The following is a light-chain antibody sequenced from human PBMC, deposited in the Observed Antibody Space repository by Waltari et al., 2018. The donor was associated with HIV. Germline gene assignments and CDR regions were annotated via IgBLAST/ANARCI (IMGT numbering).Light chain of an antibody. Sequence: QSALTQPRSVSGSLGQSVTISCTGTSSEVGTFNYVSWYRQHPGKAPRLMIYDVTERPSGVPDRFSGSKSGNTASLTISGLQAEDEADYYCQSYDGSLGGYVFGTGTAVTVL. V-gene: IGLV2-11*01. J-gene: IGLJ1*01. CDR3: QSYDGSLGGYV. CDR1: SSEVGTFNY. CDR2: DVT.